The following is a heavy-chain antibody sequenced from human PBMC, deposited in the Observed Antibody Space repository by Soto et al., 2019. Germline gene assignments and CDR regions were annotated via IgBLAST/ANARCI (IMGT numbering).Heavy chain of an antibody. CDR3: ASPTVTNDYYYGMDV. CDR2: IIPIFGTA. J-gene: IGHJ6*02. D-gene: IGHD4-17*01. CDR1: GGTFSSYA. Sequence: QVQLVQSGAEVQKPGSSVTVSCKASGGTFSSYAISWVRQAPGQGLEWMGGIIPIFGTANYAQKFQGRVTITADKSTSTAYMELSSLRSEDTAVYYCASPTVTNDYYYGMDVWGQGTTVTVSS. V-gene: IGHV1-69*06.